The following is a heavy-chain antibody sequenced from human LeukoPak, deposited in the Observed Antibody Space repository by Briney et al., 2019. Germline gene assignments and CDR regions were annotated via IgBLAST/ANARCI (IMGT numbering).Heavy chain of an antibody. V-gene: IGHV4-38-2*01. CDR3: ARLGYCSSTSCSDDY. CDR1: GYSISSGSY. J-gene: IGHJ4*02. D-gene: IGHD2-2*01. Sequence: SETLSLTCAVSGYSISSGSYWGWIRQPPGKGLEWIGSIHHSGSPFYNPSLKSRVTVSVDTSKSQLSLKLTSVTAADTAVYFCARLGYCSSTSCSDDYWGQGTLVTVSS. CDR2: IHHSGSP.